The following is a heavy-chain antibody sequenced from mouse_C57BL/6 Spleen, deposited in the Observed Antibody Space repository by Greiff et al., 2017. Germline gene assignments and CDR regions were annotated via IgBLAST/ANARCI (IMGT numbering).Heavy chain of an antibody. J-gene: IGHJ2*01. Sequence: QVQLQQPGAELVMPGASVKLSCKASGYTFTSYWMHWVKQRPGQGLEWIGEIDPSDSYTNYNQKFKGKSTLTVDKSSSTAYMQLSRLTSEDSAVYYCSRFITTALDYWGQGTTLTVSS. CDR2: IDPSDSYT. V-gene: IGHV1-69*01. D-gene: IGHD1-1*01. CDR3: SRFITTALDY. CDR1: GYTFTSYW.